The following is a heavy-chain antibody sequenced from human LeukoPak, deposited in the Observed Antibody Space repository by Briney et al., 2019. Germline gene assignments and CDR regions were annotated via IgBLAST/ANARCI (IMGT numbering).Heavy chain of an antibody. J-gene: IGHJ4*02. D-gene: IGHD5-18*01. Sequence: GGSLRLSCAASGFTVSSNYMSWVRQAPGKGLEWVSVIYSGGSTYYADSVKGRFTISRDNSKNTLYLQMNSLRAEDTAVYYCARVDTAMVRPFDYWGQGTLVTVSS. CDR2: IYSGGST. CDR3: ARVDTAMVRPFDY. V-gene: IGHV3-53*01. CDR1: GFTVSSNY.